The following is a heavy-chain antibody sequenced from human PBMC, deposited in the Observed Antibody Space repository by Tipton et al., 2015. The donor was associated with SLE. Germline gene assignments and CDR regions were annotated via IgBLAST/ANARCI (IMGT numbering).Heavy chain of an antibody. J-gene: IGHJ5*02. Sequence: TLSLTCTVSGGSISSYYCGWSRQPAGKGLEWIGRSYNSGSTNYNPPLKSRVTMSVDTSKSQFSLKLNSVTAADTSVYYGARGKHQLGRFDPWGQGTLVTVSS. D-gene: IGHD1-1*01. V-gene: IGHV4-4*07. CDR2: SYNSGST. CDR1: GGSISSYY. CDR3: ARGKHQLGRFDP.